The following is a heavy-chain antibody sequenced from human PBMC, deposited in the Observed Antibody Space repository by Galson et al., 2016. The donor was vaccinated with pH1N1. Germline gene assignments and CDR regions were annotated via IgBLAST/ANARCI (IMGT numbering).Heavy chain of an antibody. CDR2: IRAYDGNT. Sequence: QGLEWMGWIRAYDGNTNYAQKLQGRVTMTTDTSTTTAYMELRSLRSDDTAVYYCARDEGFSRVWGQGTTVTVSS. D-gene: IGHD2/OR15-2a*01. V-gene: IGHV1-18*01. CDR3: ARDEGFSRV. J-gene: IGHJ6*02.